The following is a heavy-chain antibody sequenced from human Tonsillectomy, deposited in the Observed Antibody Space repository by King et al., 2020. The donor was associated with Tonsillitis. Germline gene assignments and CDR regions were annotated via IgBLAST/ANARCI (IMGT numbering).Heavy chain of an antibody. CDR1: GFTFSNYW. J-gene: IGHJ6*03. D-gene: IGHD3-22*01. V-gene: IGHV3-7*04. CDR2: IKQDGSEK. Sequence: VQLVESGGGLVQPGGSLRLSCAASGFTFSNYWMSWVRQAPGKGLEWVANIKQDGSEKYYVDSLKGRITISRDNAKTSLHLQMNSLRAEDTAMDYCARNSSDPKFYYYYYMDVWGKGTTVTVSS. CDR3: ARNSSDPKFYYYYYMDV.